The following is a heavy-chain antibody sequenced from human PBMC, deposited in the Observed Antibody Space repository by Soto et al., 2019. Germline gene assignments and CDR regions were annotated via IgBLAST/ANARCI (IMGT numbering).Heavy chain of an antibody. V-gene: IGHV3-74*01. Sequence: GGSLRLSCAASGFTFSNYWMHWVRQAPGKGLVWVSRGNGDGSSTFYAESVKGRFTISRDNAKNTVYLQMNSLRAEDTAVYYCARDNWNTVWGQGTMVTVSS. D-gene: IGHD1-20*01. CDR2: GNGDGSST. CDR1: GFTFSNYW. J-gene: IGHJ3*01. CDR3: ARDNWNTV.